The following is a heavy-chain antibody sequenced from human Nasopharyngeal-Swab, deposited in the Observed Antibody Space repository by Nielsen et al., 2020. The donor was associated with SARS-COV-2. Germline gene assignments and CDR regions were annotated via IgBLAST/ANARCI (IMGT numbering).Heavy chain of an antibody. CDR3: ARRLYCSGGSCYPKAFDI. V-gene: IGHV5-51*01. Sequence: GESLKISCKGSGYSFTTYWIGWVRQMPGKGLEWMGIIYPGDSDTRYSPSFQGQVTISADKSISTAYLQWSSLKASDTAIYYCARRLYCSGGSCYPKAFDIWGQGTLVTVSS. J-gene: IGHJ3*02. CDR1: GYSFTTYW. D-gene: IGHD2-15*01. CDR2: IYPGDSDT.